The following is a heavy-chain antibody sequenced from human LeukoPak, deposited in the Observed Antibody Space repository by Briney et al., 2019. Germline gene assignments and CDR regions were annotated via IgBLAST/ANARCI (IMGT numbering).Heavy chain of an antibody. V-gene: IGHV3-30*04. CDR2: ISYDGSNK. Sequence: QPGGSLRLPCAASGFTFSSYAMHWVRQAPGKGLEWVAVISYDGSNKYYADSVKGRFTISRDNSKNTLYLQINSLRAEDPAVYYCAREATGGYYFDYWGQGTLVTVSS. CDR3: AREATGGYYFDY. CDR1: GFTFSSYA. J-gene: IGHJ4*02. D-gene: IGHD7-27*01.